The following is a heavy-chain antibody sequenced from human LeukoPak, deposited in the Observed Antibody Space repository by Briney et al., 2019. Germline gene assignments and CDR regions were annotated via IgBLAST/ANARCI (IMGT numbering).Heavy chain of an antibody. Sequence: PGGSLRLSCAASGFTFSGYAMTWVRQAPGKGLEWVSGVSGSGGNTYYADSVRGRFTISRDNSKNTLYLQMNSLRAEDTAVYHCAKSTYDSSGYYYGNDAFDIWGQGTMVTVSS. J-gene: IGHJ3*02. CDR1: GFTFSGYA. CDR2: VSGSGGNT. V-gene: IGHV3-23*01. CDR3: AKSTYDSSGYYYGNDAFDI. D-gene: IGHD3-22*01.